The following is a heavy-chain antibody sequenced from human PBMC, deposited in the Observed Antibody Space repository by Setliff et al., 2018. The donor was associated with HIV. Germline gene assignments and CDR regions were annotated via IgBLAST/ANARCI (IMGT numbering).Heavy chain of an antibody. V-gene: IGHV3-23*01. D-gene: IGHD2-21*01. CDR1: GFTCSSYS. Sequence: PGGSLRLSCAASGFTCSSYSMNWVRQAPGKGLEWVSGISGSGGGTYYADSVKGRFTISRDNSQNALYLQMDSLRAEDTAVYHCAKLREGHVYSQYDSWGHGTLVTVSS. CDR3: AKLREGHVYSQYDS. J-gene: IGHJ5*01. CDR2: ISGSGGGT.